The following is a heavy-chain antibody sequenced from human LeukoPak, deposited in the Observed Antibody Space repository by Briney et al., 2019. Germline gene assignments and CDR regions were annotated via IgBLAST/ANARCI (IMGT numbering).Heavy chain of an antibody. D-gene: IGHD5-12*01. Sequence: TLSLTCTLSGGSISSGSYYWSWIRQPAGKGLEWFGRIYTSGSTNYNPSLKSRVTISVDTSKNQFSLKLSSVTAADTAVYYCAREQHVATFSVSDYYYMDVWGKGTTVTISS. CDR1: GGSISSGSYY. CDR3: AREQHVATFSVSDYYYMDV. J-gene: IGHJ6*03. V-gene: IGHV4-61*02. CDR2: IYTSGST.